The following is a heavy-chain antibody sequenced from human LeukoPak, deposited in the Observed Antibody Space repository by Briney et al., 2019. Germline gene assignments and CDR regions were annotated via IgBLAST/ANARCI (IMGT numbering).Heavy chain of an antibody. CDR3: ERDEYSSSWYTWFDP. Sequence: GGSLRLSFAAFGFTFGIYAKHCVRQAPGKGLEWVAVISYDGSNKYYADSVKGRFTISRDNSKNTLYLQMNSLRAEDTAVYYCERDEYSSSWYTWFDPWGQGTLVTVSS. CDR2: ISYDGSNK. J-gene: IGHJ5*02. CDR1: GFTFGIYA. V-gene: IGHV3-30-3*01. D-gene: IGHD6-13*01.